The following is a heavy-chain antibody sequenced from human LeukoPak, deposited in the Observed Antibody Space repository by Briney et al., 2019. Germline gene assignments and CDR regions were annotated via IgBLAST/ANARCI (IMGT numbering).Heavy chain of an antibody. Sequence: SETLSLTCTVSGDSFISSYWSWIRQPPGKGLEWIGYIYHDGSTKYNPALKSRVTITVDTSKNQFSLKLSSVTAADTAVYYCARHERGRRVDNNWFDPWGQGTLLTVSS. CDR2: IYHDGST. V-gene: IGHV4-59*08. CDR3: ARHERGRRVDNNWFDP. J-gene: IGHJ5*02. CDR1: GDSFISSY. D-gene: IGHD5-12*01.